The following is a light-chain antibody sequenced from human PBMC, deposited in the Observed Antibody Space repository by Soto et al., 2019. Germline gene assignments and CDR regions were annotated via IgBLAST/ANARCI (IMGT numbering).Light chain of an antibody. J-gene: IGLJ1*01. V-gene: IGLV2-11*01. CDR1: SSDVGGYDF. Sequence: QSVLTQPRSVSGSPGQSVTISCTGTSSDVGGYDFVSWYQQHPGKAPKLMIYDVTKRPSGVPVRFSGSKSGNTASLTISGLQAEDEADYYCCSYAGTPYVFGAGTKVTV. CDR2: DVT. CDR3: CSYAGTPYV.